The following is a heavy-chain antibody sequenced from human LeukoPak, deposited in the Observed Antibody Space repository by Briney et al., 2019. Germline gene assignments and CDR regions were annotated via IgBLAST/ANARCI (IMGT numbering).Heavy chain of an antibody. CDR3: ARQGYYYDSSGYYNWFDP. J-gene: IGHJ5*02. Sequence: SEILSLTCAVYGGSFSGYYWSWIRQPPGKGLEWIGEINHSGSTNYNPSLKGRVTISVDTSKNQFSLKLSSVTAADTAVYYCARQGYYYDSSGYYNWFDPWGQGTLVTVSS. CDR2: INHSGST. CDR1: GGSFSGYY. D-gene: IGHD3-22*01. V-gene: IGHV4-34*01.